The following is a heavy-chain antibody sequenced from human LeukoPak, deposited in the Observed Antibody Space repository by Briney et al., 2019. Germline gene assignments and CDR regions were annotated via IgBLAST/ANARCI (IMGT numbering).Heavy chain of an antibody. CDR1: GFTFSSYA. J-gene: IGHJ6*02. CDR2: ISGSGGST. Sequence: GGSLRLSCAASGFTFSSYAMSWVRQAPGKGLEWVSAISGSGGSTYYADSVKGRFTISRDNSKNTLYLQMNSLRAEDTAVYYCARVHPLYYYYYGMDVWGQGTTVTVSS. CDR3: ARVHPLYYYYYGMDV. V-gene: IGHV3-23*01.